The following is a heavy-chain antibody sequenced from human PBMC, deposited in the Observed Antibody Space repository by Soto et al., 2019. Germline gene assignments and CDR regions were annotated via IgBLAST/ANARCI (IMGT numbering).Heavy chain of an antibody. D-gene: IGHD3-3*01. J-gene: IGHJ4*02. CDR2: IYYSGST. CDR1: GGSISSYY. CDR3: ARGASDYDFWSGYNTIFDY. V-gene: IGHV4-59*01. Sequence: SETLSLTCTVSGGSISSYYWSWIRQPPGKGLEWIGYIYYSGSTNYNPSLKSRVTISVDTSKNQFSLKLSSVTAADTAVYYCARGASDYDFWSGYNTIFDYWGQGTLVTVSS.